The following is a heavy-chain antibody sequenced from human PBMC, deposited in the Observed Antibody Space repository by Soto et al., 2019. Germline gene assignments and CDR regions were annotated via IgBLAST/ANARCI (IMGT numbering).Heavy chain of an antibody. D-gene: IGHD3-3*01. CDR3: ARSRFLEWLTNSYYYVMDV. V-gene: IGHV1-69*01. CDR1: GGTFSSYA. Sequence: QVQLVQSGAEVKKPGSSVKVSCKASGGTFSSYAISWVRQAPGQGLEWMGGINPLFGTANYAQKFQGRVTLPADESTSTAYMELSSLRSEDTAVYYCARSRFLEWLTNSYYYVMDVWGQGTTVTVSS. CDR2: INPLFGTA. J-gene: IGHJ6*02.